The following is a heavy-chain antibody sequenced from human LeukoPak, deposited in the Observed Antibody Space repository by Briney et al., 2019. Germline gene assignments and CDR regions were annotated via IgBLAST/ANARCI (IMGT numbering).Heavy chain of an antibody. J-gene: IGHJ5*02. CDR1: GVSISSSNSY. V-gene: IGHV4-39*01. CDR3: ARPVPSRLGWFDP. D-gene: IGHD1-1*01. Sequence: SETLSLTCTVSGVSISSSNSYWGWIRQPPGKGLEWIGSIYYSGSTYYNPSLKSRVTISVDTSKNQFSLKLSSVTAADTAVYYCARPVPSRLGWFDPWGQGTLVTVSS. CDR2: IYYSGST.